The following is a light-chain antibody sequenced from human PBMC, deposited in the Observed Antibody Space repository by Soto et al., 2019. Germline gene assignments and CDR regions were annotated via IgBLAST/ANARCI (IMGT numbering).Light chain of an antibody. CDR3: QSYGV. CDR2: GNS. Sequence: QSVLTQPPSVSGAPGQRVTISCTGSSSNIGAGYDVHWYQQLPGTAPKLLIYGNSNRPSGVPDRFSGSKSGTSASLAITGLQAEDEADYYCQSYGVFGGGTKVNVL. CDR1: SSNIGAGYD. V-gene: IGLV1-40*01. J-gene: IGLJ2*01.